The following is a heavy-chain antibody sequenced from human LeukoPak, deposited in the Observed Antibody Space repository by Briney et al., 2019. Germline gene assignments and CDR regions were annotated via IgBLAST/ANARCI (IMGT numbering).Heavy chain of an antibody. V-gene: IGHV4-39*01. CDR3: ARQGGLRIAAAGTRIWNHRPKWFDP. D-gene: IGHD6-13*01. J-gene: IGHJ5*02. CDR1: GGSISSSSYY. Sequence: SETLSLTCTVSGGSISSSSYYWGWIRQPPGKGLEWIGNIYYSVSTYYNPSLKSRVTISVDTSKNQFSLKLSSVTAADTAVYYCARQGGLRIAAAGTRIWNHRPKWFDPWGQGTLVTVSS. CDR2: IYYSVST.